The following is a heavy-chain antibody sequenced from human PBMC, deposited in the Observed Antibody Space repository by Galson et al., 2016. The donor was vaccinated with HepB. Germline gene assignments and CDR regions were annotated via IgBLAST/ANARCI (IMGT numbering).Heavy chain of an antibody. CDR1: GFTFSSYG. Sequence: SLRLSCAASGFTFSSYGMHWVRQAPGKGLEWVAVIWYDGSNKYYADSVKGRFTISRDNSKNTLYLQMNSLRAEDTAVYYCARHPQRGDDAFDIWGQGTMVTVA. CDR2: IWYDGSNK. CDR3: ARHPQRGDDAFDI. V-gene: IGHV3-33*01. D-gene: IGHD3-10*01. J-gene: IGHJ3*02.